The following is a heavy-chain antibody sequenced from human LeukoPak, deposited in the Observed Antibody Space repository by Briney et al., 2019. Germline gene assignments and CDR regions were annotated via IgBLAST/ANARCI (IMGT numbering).Heavy chain of an antibody. CDR3: ARDDDSSGYYYAY. CDR1: GFTFTSSA. J-gene: IGHJ4*02. Sequence: SVKVSCKASGFTFTSSAVQWVRQARGQRLEWIGWIVVGSGNTNYAQRFQERVTITRDMSTSTAYMELSSLRSEDTAVYYCARDDDSSGYYYAYWGQGTLVTVSS. V-gene: IGHV1-58*01. CDR2: IVVGSGNT. D-gene: IGHD3-22*01.